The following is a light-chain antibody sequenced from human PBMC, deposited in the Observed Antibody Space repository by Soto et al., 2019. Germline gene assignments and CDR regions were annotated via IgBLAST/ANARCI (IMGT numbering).Light chain of an antibody. Sequence: QSALTQPPSASGSPGQSVTISCTGISGDVGDYNYVSWYQQYPGKAPKLIIYDVNKRPSGVPDRFSGSKSGKTASLTVSGLQPQDEAEYDCSCYAGNNIWVFGGGTKVTVL. CDR1: SGDVGDYNY. CDR2: DVN. J-gene: IGLJ3*02. CDR3: SCYAGNNIWV. V-gene: IGLV2-8*01.